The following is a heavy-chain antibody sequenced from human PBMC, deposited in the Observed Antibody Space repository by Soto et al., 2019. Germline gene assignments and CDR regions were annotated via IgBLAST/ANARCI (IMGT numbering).Heavy chain of an antibody. CDR3: ARHHGPTTSENWFDP. V-gene: IGHV1-18*01. CDR1: GYTFFTYD. Sequence: QVHLVQSGVEVKTPGASVKVSCQASGYTFFTYDISWVRQAPGQGLEWMGWISTYSGDTKYAQKFQGRVTMTTDTSTTTAYLELRSLSSDDTAVYYCARHHGPTTSENWFDPWGQGTLVSGSS. CDR2: ISTYSGDT. J-gene: IGHJ5*02. D-gene: IGHD5-12*01.